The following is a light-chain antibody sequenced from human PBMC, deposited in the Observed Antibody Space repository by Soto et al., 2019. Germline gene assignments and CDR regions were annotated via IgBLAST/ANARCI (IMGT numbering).Light chain of an antibody. Sequence: EIVMTQSPATLSVSPGERVTLSCRASQSISSDLAWVQLKRGQAPRLLICGASTRAPGIPARFSGSGSGTESTLTSSCLQSEDVAFYYCQQHHHWPTFGPGTEVEIK. J-gene: IGKJ1*01. CDR1: QSISSD. V-gene: IGKV3-15*01. CDR3: QQHHHWPT. CDR2: GAS.